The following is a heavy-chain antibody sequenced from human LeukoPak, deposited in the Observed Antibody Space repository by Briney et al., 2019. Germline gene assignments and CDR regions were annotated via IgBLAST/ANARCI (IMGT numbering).Heavy chain of an antibody. CDR3: ARELVVVPAASNWFDP. V-gene: IGHV4-31*03. CDR1: GGSISSGGYY. Sequence: SQTLSLTCTVSGGSISSGGYYWSWIRQHPGKGLEWIGYIYYSGSTYYNPSLKSRVTISVDTSKNQFSLKLSSVTAADTAVYYCARELVVVPAASNWFDPWGQGTLVTVS. D-gene: IGHD2-2*01. CDR2: IYYSGST. J-gene: IGHJ5*02.